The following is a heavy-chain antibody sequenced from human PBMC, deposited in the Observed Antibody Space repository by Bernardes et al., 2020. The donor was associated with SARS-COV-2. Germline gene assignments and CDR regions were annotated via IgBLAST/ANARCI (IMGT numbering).Heavy chain of an antibody. J-gene: IGHJ5*02. CDR2: TYYSGST. V-gene: IGHV4-39*01. CDR1: GGSIRTGVYY. D-gene: IGHD3-10*01. Sequence: SETLSLTCTVSGGSIRTGVYYWDWIRQPPGKGLEWIGSTYYSGSTYYNPSLKSRVSISVDTSKNQFSLKLKSVTAADTAVYYCARRVVQGDQIWFDPWGQGALVTVSS. CDR3: ARRVVQGDQIWFDP.